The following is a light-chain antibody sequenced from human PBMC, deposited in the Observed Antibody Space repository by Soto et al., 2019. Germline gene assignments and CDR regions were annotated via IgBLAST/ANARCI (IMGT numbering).Light chain of an antibody. CDR2: DAS. CDR1: QSISSW. CDR3: QQYNSYSPGWT. V-gene: IGKV1-5*01. Sequence: DVQISQSASTVSASVGDRVTITCRASQSISSWLAWYQQKPGKAPKLLIYDASSLESGVPSRFSGSGSGTEFTLTISSLQPDDFATYYCQQYNSYSPGWTFGQGTKVDIK. J-gene: IGKJ1*01.